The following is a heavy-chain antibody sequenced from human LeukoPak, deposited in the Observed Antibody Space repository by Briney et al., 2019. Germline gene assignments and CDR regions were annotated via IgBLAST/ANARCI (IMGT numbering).Heavy chain of an antibody. J-gene: IGHJ3*02. Sequence: GASVKVSCKDSGGTFSSYAISWVRQAPGQGLEWMGGIIPIFGTANYAQKFQGRVTITADESTSTAYMELSSLRSEDTAVYYCAREGLAYYYDSSGYGGNAFDIWGQGTMVTVSS. CDR3: AREGLAYYYDSSGYGGNAFDI. D-gene: IGHD3-22*01. CDR1: GGTFSSYA. V-gene: IGHV1-69*13. CDR2: IIPIFGTA.